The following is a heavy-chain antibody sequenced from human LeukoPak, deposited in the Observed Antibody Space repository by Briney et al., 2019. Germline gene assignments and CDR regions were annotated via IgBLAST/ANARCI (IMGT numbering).Heavy chain of an antibody. CDR3: AKPPFSGTGSGWYYFDY. J-gene: IGHJ4*02. CDR1: GFTFSSYA. CDR2: ISGSGGST. D-gene: IGHD6-19*01. V-gene: IGHV3-23*01. Sequence: GGSLRLSCAASGFTFSSYAMSWVRRAPGKGLEWVSAISGSGGSTYYADSVKGRFTISRDNSKNTLYLQMNSLRAEDTAVYYCAKPPFSGTGSGWYYFDYWGQGTLVTVSS.